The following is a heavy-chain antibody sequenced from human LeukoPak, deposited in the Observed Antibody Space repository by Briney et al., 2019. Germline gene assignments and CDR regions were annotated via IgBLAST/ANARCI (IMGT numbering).Heavy chain of an antibody. Sequence: SETLSLTCTVSGGSISSGDYDWSWIRQPPGRGLEGIGYIYYSGSTYYNPSLKSRVTISVATSKTQFYLKLRSVTAAATDVYSCAREITIFRLVLDYWGQGTLVTVSS. D-gene: IGHD3-9*01. CDR2: IYYSGST. V-gene: IGHV4-30-4*01. J-gene: IGHJ4*02. CDR1: GGSISSGDYD. CDR3: AREITIFRLVLDY.